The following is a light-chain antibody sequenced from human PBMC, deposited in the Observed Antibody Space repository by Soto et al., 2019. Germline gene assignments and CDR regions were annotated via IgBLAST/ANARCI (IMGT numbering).Light chain of an antibody. J-gene: IGKJ5*01. CDR2: DTS. Sequence: EIVLTQSPATLSSFPGDRATLSCRASQSVRIKLAWYQQKPGQAPRLLIYDTSTRATGIPARFSGSGSGTEFTLTISSLQSEDFAVYYCQQYNNWPPITFGQGTRLEIK. CDR1: QSVRIK. CDR3: QQYNNWPPIT. V-gene: IGKV3-15*01.